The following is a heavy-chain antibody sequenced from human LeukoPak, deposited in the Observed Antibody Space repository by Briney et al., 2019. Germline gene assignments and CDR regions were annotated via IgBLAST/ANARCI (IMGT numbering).Heavy chain of an antibody. CDR2: ISGSGGST. D-gene: IGHD4-17*01. CDR1: GFTFSSYA. CDR3: AKGLLSLYGDAYFDY. V-gene: IGHV3-23*01. J-gene: IGHJ4*02. Sequence: PGGSLRLSCAASGFTFSSYAMSWVRQAPGKGLEWDSAISGSGGSTYYAGSVKGRFTISRDNSKNTLYLQMNSLRAEDTAVYYCAKGLLSLYGDAYFDYWGQGTLVTVSS.